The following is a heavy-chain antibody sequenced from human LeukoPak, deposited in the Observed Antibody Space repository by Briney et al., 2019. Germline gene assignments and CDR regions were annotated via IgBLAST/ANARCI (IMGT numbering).Heavy chain of an antibody. CDR2: VNRDGNGK. J-gene: IGHJ3*02. V-gene: IGHV3-7*03. D-gene: IGHD3-9*01. Sequence: GGSLRLSCVASGFTFNRYWMIWVRQAPGKGLEWVAHVNRDGNGKHYVDSVEGRFTISRDNAKNSLYLQMNSLRNEDTAVYYCVRDDGNRTGSTYFDAFDIWGRGTLVTVSS. CDR1: GFTFNRYW. CDR3: VRDDGNRTGSTYFDAFDI.